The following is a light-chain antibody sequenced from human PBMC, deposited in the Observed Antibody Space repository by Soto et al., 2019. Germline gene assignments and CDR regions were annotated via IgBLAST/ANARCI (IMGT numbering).Light chain of an antibody. V-gene: IGKV1-27*01. CDR1: QGIYNY. CDR2: AAS. Sequence: DLQMTQSPSSLSASVGDRVTITCRASQGIYNYLAWYQQKPGKSPKLLSYAASNLEAGVPSRFSVSGSRTDFTLTIIYLQPEDVATDYGHKYNSALLTFGQGTRMEIK. J-gene: IGKJ5*01. CDR3: HKYNSALLT.